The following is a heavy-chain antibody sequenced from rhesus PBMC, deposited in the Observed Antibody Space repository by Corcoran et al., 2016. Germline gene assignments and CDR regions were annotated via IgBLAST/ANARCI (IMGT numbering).Heavy chain of an antibody. Sequence: QVQLQESGPGLVKPSETLSLTCAVSGYSISSGYYWGWIRHPPGNGLEYIGYIIGSSGSTYYNPSPKSRVTSSRDTSKNQVSLKLSSVTAADTAVYYCAREIGSSYKNWYFDLWGPGTPITISS. CDR1: GYSISSGYY. CDR3: AREIGSSYKNWYFDL. V-gene: IGHV4-99*02. CDR2: IIGSSGST. J-gene: IGHJ2*01. D-gene: IGHD4-29*01.